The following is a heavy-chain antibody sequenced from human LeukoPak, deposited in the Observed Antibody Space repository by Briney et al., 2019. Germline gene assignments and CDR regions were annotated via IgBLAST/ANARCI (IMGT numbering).Heavy chain of an antibody. CDR3: AREEAYSSGWYRPSDY. CDR1: GGSIGSGAYY. Sequence: SETLSLTCTVSGGSIGSGAYYWSWIRQPPGKGLEWIGYIYHSGHTYYNPSLKSRVTISVGRSKNQFSLKLNSVTAADTAVYYCAREEAYSSGWYRPSDYWGQGTLVTVSS. D-gene: IGHD6-19*01. J-gene: IGHJ4*02. V-gene: IGHV4-30-2*01. CDR2: IYHSGHT.